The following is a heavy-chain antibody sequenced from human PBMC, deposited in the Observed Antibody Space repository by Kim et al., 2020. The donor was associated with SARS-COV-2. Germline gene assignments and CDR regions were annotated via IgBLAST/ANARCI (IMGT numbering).Heavy chain of an antibody. V-gene: IGHV1-8*01. Sequence: APVKVSCKASGYTFTSYDINWVRQATGQGLEWMGWMNPNSGNTGYAQKFQGRVTMTRNTSISTAYMELSSLRSEDTAVYYCARGGYYDILTGYYPEPYDPWGQGTLVTVSS. J-gene: IGHJ5*02. D-gene: IGHD3-9*01. CDR1: GYTFTSYD. CDR2: MNPNSGNT. CDR3: ARGGYYDILTGYYPEPYDP.